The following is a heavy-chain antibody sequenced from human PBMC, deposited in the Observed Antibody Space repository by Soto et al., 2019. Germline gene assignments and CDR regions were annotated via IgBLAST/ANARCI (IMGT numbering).Heavy chain of an antibody. Sequence: SVKVSCKASGGTFSSYAISWVRQAPGQGLEWMGGIIPIFGTANYAQKFQGRVTITADKSTSTAYMELSSLRSEDTAVYYCARDGWQYCSGGSCSRQVDYRGQGTLVTVSS. CDR2: IIPIFGTA. J-gene: IGHJ4*02. D-gene: IGHD2-15*01. CDR3: ARDGWQYCSGGSCSRQVDY. V-gene: IGHV1-69*06. CDR1: GGTFSSYA.